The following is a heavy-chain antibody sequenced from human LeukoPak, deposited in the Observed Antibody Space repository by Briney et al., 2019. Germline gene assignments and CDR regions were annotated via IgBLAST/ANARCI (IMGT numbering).Heavy chain of an antibody. V-gene: IGHV4-39*07. Sequence: SETLSLTCTVSGGSISSSSYYWGWIRQPPGKGLEWIGSIYYSGSTYYNPSLKSRVTISVDTSKNQFSLKLSSVTAADTAVYYRARVPSSGATKEGDAFDIWGQGTMVTVSS. CDR3: ARVPSSGATKEGDAFDI. CDR2: IYYSGST. CDR1: GGSISSSSYY. D-gene: IGHD1-26*01. J-gene: IGHJ3*02.